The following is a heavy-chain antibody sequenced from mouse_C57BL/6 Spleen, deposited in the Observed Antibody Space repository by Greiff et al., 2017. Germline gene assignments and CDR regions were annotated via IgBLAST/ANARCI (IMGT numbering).Heavy chain of an antibody. Sequence: VQLKQSGPVLVKPGASVKMSCKASGYTFTDYYMNWVKQSHGKSLEWIGVINPYTGGTSYNQKFKGKATLTVAKSSSTAYMELISLTSEDSAVYYCADDYYGSTYDAMDYWGQGTSVTVSS. CDR1: GYTFTDYY. J-gene: IGHJ4*01. CDR3: ADDYYGSTYDAMDY. V-gene: IGHV1-19*01. CDR2: INPYTGGT. D-gene: IGHD1-1*01.